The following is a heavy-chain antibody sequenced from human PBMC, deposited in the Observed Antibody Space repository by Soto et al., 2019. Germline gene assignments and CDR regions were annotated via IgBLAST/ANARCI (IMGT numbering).Heavy chain of an antibody. CDR3: AKSITMSGVIIDAFDV. CDR1: KFTFNYYG. CDR2: ICCKAGNI. J-gene: IGHJ3*01. V-gene: IGHV3-33*08. D-gene: IGHD3-3*01. Sequence: GSLRLSCAASKFTFNYYGMNWVREAPGKGLGWVASICCKAGNIYYADAMKGRFTVSRDNAKNTVYLEMNSLRAEDTAVYYCAKSITMSGVIIDAFDVWGQGTMVTVSS.